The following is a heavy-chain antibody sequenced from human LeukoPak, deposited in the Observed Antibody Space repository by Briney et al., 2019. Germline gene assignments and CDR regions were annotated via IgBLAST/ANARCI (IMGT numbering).Heavy chain of an antibody. J-gene: IGHJ4*02. CDR1: GYTFTCYH. Sequence: ASVTVSCKASGYTFTCYHMHWVRQAPGQGLEWMGWINPNNGGTDYAQKFQGRVTMTRETSISTVYMELSRLRSDDTAVYYCARGGYGDYGIDYWGQGTLVAVSS. CDR3: ARGGYGDYGIDY. V-gene: IGHV1-2*02. D-gene: IGHD4-17*01. CDR2: INPNNGGT.